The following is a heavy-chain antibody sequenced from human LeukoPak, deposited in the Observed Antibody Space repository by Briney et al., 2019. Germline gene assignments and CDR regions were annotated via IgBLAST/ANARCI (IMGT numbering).Heavy chain of an antibody. D-gene: IGHD3-3*01. CDR3: ARGKRLAFTIFGVVIMWDY. CDR2: INPNSGGT. Sequence: ASVKVSCKASGYTFTGYYMHWVRQAPGQGLEWMGRINPNSGGTNYAQKFQGGVTMTRDTSISTAYMELSRLRSDDTAVYYCARGKRLAFTIFGVVIMWDYWGQGTLVTVSS. V-gene: IGHV1-2*06. J-gene: IGHJ4*02. CDR1: GYTFTGYY.